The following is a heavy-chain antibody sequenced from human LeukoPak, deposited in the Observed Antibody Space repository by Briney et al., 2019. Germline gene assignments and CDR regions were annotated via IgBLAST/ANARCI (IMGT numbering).Heavy chain of an antibody. Sequence: ASVKVSCKASGYTFTSYAMNWVRQAPGQGLEWMGWISAYNGNTNYAQKLQGRVTMTTDTSTSTAYMELRSLRSDDTAVYYCARDHYYYMDVWGKGTTVTVSS. V-gene: IGHV1-18*01. CDR1: GYTFTSYA. J-gene: IGHJ6*03. CDR2: ISAYNGNT. CDR3: ARDHYYYMDV.